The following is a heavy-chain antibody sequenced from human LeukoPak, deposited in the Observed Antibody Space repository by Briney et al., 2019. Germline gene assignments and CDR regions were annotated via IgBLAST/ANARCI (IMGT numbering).Heavy chain of an antibody. CDR3: ARGGAPRWFDP. CDR1: GYTFTTYG. V-gene: IGHV1-18*01. Sequence: ASVKVSCKASGYTFTTYGISWVRQAPGQGLEWVGWISAKNGNTKYEQIFEGRVTMTTDTSTSTAYMELSSLTSDDTAVYYCARGGAPRWFDPWGQGTLVTVSS. J-gene: IGHJ5*02. CDR2: ISAKNGNT. D-gene: IGHD1-26*01.